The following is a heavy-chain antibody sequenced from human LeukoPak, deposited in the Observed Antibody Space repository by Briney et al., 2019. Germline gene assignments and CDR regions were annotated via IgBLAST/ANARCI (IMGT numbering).Heavy chain of an antibody. Sequence: ASVKVSCKASGYTFTSYDINWVRQATGQGLEWMGWMNPNSGNTGYAQKFQGRVTMTRDTSISTAYMELSSLRSEDTAVYYCARLDPDSSGYSFDYWGQGTLVTVSS. CDR3: ARLDPDSSGYSFDY. CDR1: GYTFTSYD. V-gene: IGHV1-8*01. CDR2: MNPNSGNT. J-gene: IGHJ4*02. D-gene: IGHD3-22*01.